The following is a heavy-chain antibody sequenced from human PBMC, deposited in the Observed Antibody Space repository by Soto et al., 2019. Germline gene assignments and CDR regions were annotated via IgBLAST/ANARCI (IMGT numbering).Heavy chain of an antibody. Sequence: EVQVVESGGGLVQPGGSPRLSCAASGFTFSSYWMHWVRQAPGKGLVWVSRINTDGSSTTYADSLKGRFTISRDNAKNTLYLQMNSLRAEDTAVYYCAKGGGKTIDYWGQGTLVTVSS. D-gene: IGHD2-15*01. V-gene: IGHV3-74*01. CDR1: GFTFSSYW. CDR2: INTDGSST. J-gene: IGHJ4*02. CDR3: AKGGGKTIDY.